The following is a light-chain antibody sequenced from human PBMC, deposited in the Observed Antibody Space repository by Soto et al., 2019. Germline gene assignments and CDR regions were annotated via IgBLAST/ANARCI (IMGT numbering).Light chain of an antibody. CDR2: GAS. J-gene: IGKJ2*01. V-gene: IGKV3-20*01. CDR1: QSVSSSY. CDR3: QHLDI. Sequence: EIVLTQSPGTLSLSPGERATLSCRASQSVSSSYLAWYQQKPGQAPRLLIYGASSRATGIPDRFSGSGSGTDFTLTISRLEPEDFAMYYCQHLDIFGQGTKVDIK.